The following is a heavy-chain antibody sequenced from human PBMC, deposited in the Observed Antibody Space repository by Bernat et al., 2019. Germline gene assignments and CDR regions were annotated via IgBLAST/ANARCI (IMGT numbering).Heavy chain of an antibody. CDR2: ISGSGGST. CDR1: GFTFSSYV. D-gene: IGHD2-21*01. Sequence: EVQLLESGGGLVQPGGSLRLSCAASGFTFSSYVMSWVRQAPGKGLEWVSAISGSGGSTYYADSVKGRFTISRDNSKNTLYLQMNSLRAEDTAVYYCAKSPYCGGDCYYYWFDPWGQGTLVTVSS. J-gene: IGHJ5*02. CDR3: AKSPYCGGDCYYYWFDP. V-gene: IGHV3-23*01.